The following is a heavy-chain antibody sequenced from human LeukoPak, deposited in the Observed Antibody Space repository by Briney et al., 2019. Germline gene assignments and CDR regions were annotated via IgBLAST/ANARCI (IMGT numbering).Heavy chain of an antibody. CDR1: GFTFDDYA. D-gene: IGHD1-26*01. J-gene: IGHJ4*02. CDR3: AKDTAIRSGSYYRYFDY. Sequence: GRSPRLSCAASGFTFDDYAMHWVRQAPGKGLEWVSGISWNSDSIGYADSVKGRFTISRDNAKNSLYLQMNSLRAEDTALYYCAKDTAIRSGSYYRYFDYWGQGTLVTVSS. CDR2: ISWNSDSI. V-gene: IGHV3-9*01.